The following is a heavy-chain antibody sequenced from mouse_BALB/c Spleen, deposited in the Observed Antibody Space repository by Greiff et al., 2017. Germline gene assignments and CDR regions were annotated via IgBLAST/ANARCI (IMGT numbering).Heavy chain of an antibody. CDR3: VRNTGTWYYLDY. CDR1: GFTFNTYA. Sequence: EVQVVESGGGLVQPKGSLKLSCAASGFTFNTYAMNWVRQAPGKGLEWVARIRSKSNNYATYYADSVKDRFTISRDDSQSMLYLQMNNLKTEDTAMYYCVRNTGTWYYLDYWGQGTSLTVSS. V-gene: IGHV10-1*02. D-gene: IGHD4-1*01. CDR2: IRSKSNNYAT. J-gene: IGHJ2*02.